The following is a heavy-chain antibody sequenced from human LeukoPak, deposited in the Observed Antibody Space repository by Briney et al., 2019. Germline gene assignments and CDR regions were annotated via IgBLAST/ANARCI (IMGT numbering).Heavy chain of an antibody. CDR2: ISVSGGST. Sequence: QPGGSLRLSCAASGFTFSKYAMTWVRQAPGKGLEWVSGISVSGGSTNYADSVKGRFSISRDNSKNTLYLQMNSLRAEDTAVYYCAKSNYFDSGGYYFFDYSGQGTLVTVSS. V-gene: IGHV3-23*01. J-gene: IGHJ4*02. CDR3: AKSNYFDSGGYYFFDY. D-gene: IGHD3-22*01. CDR1: GFTFSKYA.